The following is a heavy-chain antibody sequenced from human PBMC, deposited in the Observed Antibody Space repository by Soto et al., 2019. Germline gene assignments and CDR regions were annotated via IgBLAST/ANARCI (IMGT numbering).Heavy chain of an antibody. D-gene: IGHD6-19*01. J-gene: IGHJ4*02. CDR3: AGDDNVIAVAGRSNY. CDR1: GGTFSSYT. Sequence: QVQLVQSGAEVKKPGSSVKVSCKASGGTFSSYTISWVRQAPGQGLEWMGRIIPILGIANYSQKFQGRVTITADKSTSTAYMELSSLRSEDTAVYYCAGDDNVIAVAGRSNYWGQGTLVTVSS. CDR2: IIPILGIA. V-gene: IGHV1-69*08.